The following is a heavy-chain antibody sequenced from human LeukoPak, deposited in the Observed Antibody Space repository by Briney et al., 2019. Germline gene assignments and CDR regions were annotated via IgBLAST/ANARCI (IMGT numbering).Heavy chain of an antibody. D-gene: IGHD2-21*02. V-gene: IGHV3-23*01. CDR1: GFTFSSYA. CDR2: ISGSGGST. CDR3: AKFLPTPIVVATHHFDY. J-gene: IGHJ4*02. Sequence: PGGSLRLSCAASGFTFSSYAMSWVRQAPGKGLEWVSAISGSGGSTYYADSAKGRFTISRDNSKNTLYLQMNSLRAEDTAVYYCAKFLPTPIVVATHHFDYWGQGTLVTVPS.